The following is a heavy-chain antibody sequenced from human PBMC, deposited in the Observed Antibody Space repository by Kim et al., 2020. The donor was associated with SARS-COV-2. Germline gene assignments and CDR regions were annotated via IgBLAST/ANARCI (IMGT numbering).Heavy chain of an antibody. V-gene: IGHV3-23*01. Sequence: VKGRFTISRDNSKNTLYLQMNSLRAEDTAVYYCAKDRDSSGYYPDDAFDIWGQGTMVTVSS. D-gene: IGHD3-22*01. CDR3: AKDRDSSGYYPDDAFDI. J-gene: IGHJ3*02.